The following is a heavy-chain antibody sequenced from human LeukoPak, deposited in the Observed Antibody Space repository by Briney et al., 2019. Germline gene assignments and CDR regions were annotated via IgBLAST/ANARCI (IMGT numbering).Heavy chain of an antibody. CDR1: GYSFTSYW. Sequence: GGSLKISCKGSGYSFTSYWIGWVRQMPGKGLEWMGIIYPGDSDTKYSPSFQGQVTISADKSISTAYLQWSSLKASDTAIYYCARHLRHCSGGSCYSNYFDYWGQGTLVTVSS. V-gene: IGHV5-51*01. CDR3: ARHLRHCSGGSCYSNYFDY. D-gene: IGHD2-15*01. CDR2: IYPGDSDT. J-gene: IGHJ4*02.